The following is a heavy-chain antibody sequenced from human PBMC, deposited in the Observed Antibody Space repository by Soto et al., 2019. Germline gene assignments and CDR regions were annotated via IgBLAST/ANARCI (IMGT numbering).Heavy chain of an antibody. CDR2: IYYGGAT. CDR3: ARAMGDWGTYYYYYGMDV. CDR1: GDSMSSNY. V-gene: IGHV4-59*01. D-gene: IGHD3-16*01. Sequence: QVQLQQTGPGLVKPSETLSLTCTVSGDSMSSNYWSWLRQPPGKGLEWIGYIYYGGATNYNPSLKSRVAISVDTSRNQFYLNLRSVTAADTAMYYCARAMGDWGTYYYYYGMDVW. J-gene: IGHJ6*01.